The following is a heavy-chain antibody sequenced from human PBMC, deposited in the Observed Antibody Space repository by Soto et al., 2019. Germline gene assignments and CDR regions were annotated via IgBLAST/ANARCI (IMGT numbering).Heavy chain of an antibody. J-gene: IGHJ6*02. D-gene: IGHD2-2*01. Sequence: AVKLCCEACGFTFAGSAVQWGRQARGQRLEWIGWIVVGSGNTNYAQKFQERVTITRDMSTSTAYMELSSLRSEDTAVYYCAPPRGGSCSSPSCSIYHGLYVGG. CDR1: GFTFAGSA. CDR3: APPRGGSCSSPSCSIYHGLYV. CDR2: IVVGSGNT. V-gene: IGHV1-58*01.